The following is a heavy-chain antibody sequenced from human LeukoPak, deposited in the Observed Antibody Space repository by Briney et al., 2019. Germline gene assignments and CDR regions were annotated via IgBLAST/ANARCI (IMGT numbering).Heavy chain of an antibody. CDR1: GFTFSSYW. J-gene: IGHJ4*02. Sequence: GGSLRLSCAASGFTFSSYWVSWVRQAPGKGLEWVANIKQDGSEKYYVDSVKGRFTISRDNAKNSLYLQMNSLRAGDTAVYYCARIWFGELLYWKSFDYWGQGTLVTVSS. D-gene: IGHD3-10*01. CDR3: ARIWFGELLYWKSFDY. CDR2: IKQDGSEK. V-gene: IGHV3-7*01.